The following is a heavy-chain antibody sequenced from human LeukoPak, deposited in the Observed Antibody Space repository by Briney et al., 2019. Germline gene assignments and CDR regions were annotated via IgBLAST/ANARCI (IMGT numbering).Heavy chain of an antibody. Sequence: GGSLRLPCAASGFTFSSYAMSWVRQAPGKGLEWVSAISGSGGSTYYADSVKGRFTISRDNSKNALYLQMNSLRAEDTAVYYCAKDGIAVAETYYFDYWGQGTLVTVSS. J-gene: IGHJ4*02. CDR3: AKDGIAVAETYYFDY. CDR1: GFTFSSYA. D-gene: IGHD6-19*01. V-gene: IGHV3-23*01. CDR2: ISGSGGST.